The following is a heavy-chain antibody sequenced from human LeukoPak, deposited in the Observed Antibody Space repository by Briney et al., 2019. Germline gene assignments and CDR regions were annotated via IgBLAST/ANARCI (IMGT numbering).Heavy chain of an antibody. D-gene: IGHD1-26*01. CDR3: ARVMEVGSWYFDY. CDR1: GGSISSYY. V-gene: IGHV4-59*08. J-gene: IGHJ4*02. Sequence: ASETLSLTCTVSGGSISSYYWSWIRQPPGKGLEWIGYIYYSGSTNYNPSLKSRVTISVDTSKNQFSLKLSSVTAADTAVYYCARVMEVGSWYFDYWGQGTLVTVSS. CDR2: IYYSGST.